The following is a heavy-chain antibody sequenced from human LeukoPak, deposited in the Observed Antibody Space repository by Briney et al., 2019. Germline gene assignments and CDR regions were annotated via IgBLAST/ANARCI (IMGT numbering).Heavy chain of an antibody. CDR2: INHSGST. J-gene: IGHJ3*02. D-gene: IGHD4-17*01. CDR3: ARPRDMTTVTTHAFDI. CDR1: GGSFSGYY. Sequence: SETLSLTCAVYGGSFSGYYWSWIRQPPGKGLEWIGEINHSGSTNYNPSLKSRVTISVDTSKNQFSLNLSSVTAADTAVYYCARPRDMTTVTTHAFDIWGQGTMVTVSS. V-gene: IGHV4-34*01.